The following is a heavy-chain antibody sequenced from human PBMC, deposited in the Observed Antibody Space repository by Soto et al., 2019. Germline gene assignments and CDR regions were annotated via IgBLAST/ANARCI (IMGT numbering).Heavy chain of an antibody. CDR1: GFTFSDYY. J-gene: IGHJ4*02. D-gene: IGHD3-10*01. V-gene: IGHV3-11*05. Sequence: GGSLRLSCAASGFTFSDYYMSWIRQAPGKGLEWVSYISSSSSYTNYADSVKGRFTISRDNAKNSLYLQMNSLRAEDTAVYYCARVFTMVRGVIDYWGQGTLVTVSS. CDR3: ARVFTMVRGVIDY. CDR2: ISSSSSYT.